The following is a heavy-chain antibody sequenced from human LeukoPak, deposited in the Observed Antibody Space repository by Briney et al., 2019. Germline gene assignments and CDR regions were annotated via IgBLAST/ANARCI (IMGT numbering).Heavy chain of an antibody. J-gene: IGHJ4*02. CDR3: ARLIIPTAPFDY. V-gene: IGHV5-51*01. D-gene: IGHD2/OR15-2a*01. Sequence: GESLKISCKASGYSFTSCWIGWVRQMPGKGVEWMGIIYPGDSDTRYSPSFQGQVTISADKSVSTAYLRWSSLKASDTAMYYCARLIIPTAPFDYWGQGTLVTVSS. CDR2: IYPGDSDT. CDR1: GYSFTSCW.